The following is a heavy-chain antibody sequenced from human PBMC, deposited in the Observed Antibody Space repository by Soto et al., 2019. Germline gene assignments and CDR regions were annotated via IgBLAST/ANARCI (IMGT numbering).Heavy chain of an antibody. CDR1: GFTFSNYG. CDR3: AKEFYNNNWYGPGDY. Sequence: GGSLRLSCAASGFTFSNYGMHWVRQAPGKGLEWVTVISYDGSFEYYADSVKGRFTISRDNSKNTLYLQMNSLRAEDTAVYYCAKEFYNNNWYGPGDYWGQGTLVTVSS. J-gene: IGHJ4*02. D-gene: IGHD6-13*01. CDR2: ISYDGSFE. V-gene: IGHV3-30*18.